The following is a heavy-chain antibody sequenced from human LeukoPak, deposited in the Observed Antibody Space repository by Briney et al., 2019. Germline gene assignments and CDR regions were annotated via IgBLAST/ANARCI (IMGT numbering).Heavy chain of an antibody. CDR3: ARVPVPSPPAGIGGYYFDY. Sequence: ASVKVSCKASGYTFTSYGISWVRQAPGQGLEWMGWISAYNGNTNYAQKLQGRVTMTTDTSTSTAYMELRSLRSDDMAVYYCARVPVPSPPAGIGGYYFDYWGQGTLVTVSS. D-gene: IGHD1-14*01. V-gene: IGHV1-18*03. CDR2: ISAYNGNT. CDR1: GYTFTSYG. J-gene: IGHJ4*02.